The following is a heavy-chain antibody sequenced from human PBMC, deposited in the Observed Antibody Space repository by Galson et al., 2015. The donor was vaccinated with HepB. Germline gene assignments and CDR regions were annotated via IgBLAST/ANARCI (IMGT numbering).Heavy chain of an antibody. D-gene: IGHD4-17*01. CDR2: ISSSSSYT. J-gene: IGHJ4*02. CDR3: ARDFGGHGDYQSPLYYFDY. V-gene: IGHV3-11*06. Sequence: SLRLSCAASGFTFSDYYMSWIRQAPGKGLEWVSYISSSSSYTNYADSVKGRFTISRDNAKNSLYLQMNSLRAEDTAVYYCARDFGGHGDYQSPLYYFDYWGQGTLVTVSS. CDR1: GFTFSDYY.